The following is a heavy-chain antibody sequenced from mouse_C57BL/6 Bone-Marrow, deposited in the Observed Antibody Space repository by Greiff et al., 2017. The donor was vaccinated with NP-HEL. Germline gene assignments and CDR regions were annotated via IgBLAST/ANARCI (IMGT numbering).Heavy chain of an antibody. CDR1: GFSLTSYG. D-gene: IGHD1-1*01. J-gene: IGHJ4*01. CDR2: IWSGGST. Sequence: QVQLKESGPGLVQPSQSLSITCTVSGFSLTSYGVHWVRQSPGKGLEWLGVIWSGGSTDYNAAFISRLSISKDNSKSHVFFKMNSLQADDTAIYYCARKNYYGSSLSYYAMDYWGQGTSVTVSS. V-gene: IGHV2-2*01. CDR3: ARKNYYGSSLSYYAMDY.